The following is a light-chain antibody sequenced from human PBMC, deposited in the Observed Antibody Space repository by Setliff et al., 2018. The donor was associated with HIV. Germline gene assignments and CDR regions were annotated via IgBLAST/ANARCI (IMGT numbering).Light chain of an antibody. V-gene: IGLV2-11*01. J-gene: IGLJ1*01. CDR3: CSYAGSHTFV. CDR2: DVS. CDR1: TSNIGSYNL. Sequence: QSVLTQPASVSGSPGQSITFSCTGTTSNIGSYNLVSWYQHHPGKAPKLMIFDVSNRPSGVPDRFSGSKSGNTASLTISGLQADDEAVYFCCSYAGSHTFVFGTGTKVTVL.